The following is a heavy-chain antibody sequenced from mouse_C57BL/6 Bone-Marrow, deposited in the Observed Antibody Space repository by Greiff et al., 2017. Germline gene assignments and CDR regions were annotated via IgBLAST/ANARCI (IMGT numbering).Heavy chain of an antibody. CDR3: ARKYYYGSSYWYFDV. D-gene: IGHD1-1*01. J-gene: IGHJ1*03. V-gene: IGHV1-52*01. CDR2: IDPSDSET. Sequence: PIQGLEWIGNIDPSDSETHYNQKFKDKATLTVDKSSSTAYMQLSSLTSEDSAVYYCARKYYYGSSYWYFDVWGTGTTVTVSS.